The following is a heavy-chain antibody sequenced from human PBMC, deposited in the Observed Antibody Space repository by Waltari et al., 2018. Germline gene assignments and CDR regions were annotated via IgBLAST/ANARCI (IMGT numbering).Heavy chain of an antibody. CDR2: INHSGST. CDR1: GGSFSGYY. J-gene: IGHJ6*02. D-gene: IGHD1-20*01. CDR3: ASGYNWNAYYYYYGMDV. V-gene: IGHV4-34*01. Sequence: QVQLQQWGAGLLKPSETLSLTCAVYGGSFSGYYWSWIRQPPGKGLEWIGEINHSGSTNYNPSLKSRVTISVDTSKNQFSLKLSSVTAADTAVYYCASGYNWNAYYYYYGMDVWGQGTTVTVSS.